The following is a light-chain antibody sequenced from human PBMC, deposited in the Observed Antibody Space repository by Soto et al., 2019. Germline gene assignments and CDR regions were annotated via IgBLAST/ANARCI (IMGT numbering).Light chain of an antibody. J-gene: IGKJ1*01. CDR2: GAS. Sequence: EIVMTQSPATLSVSPGERATLSCRASQSVSSNLAWYQQKPGRAPRLLLYGASTRATGIPARFSGSGSGTEFTLTISSLQSEDFAVYYCQHYNNWPRTFGQGTKVEIK. V-gene: IGKV3-15*01. CDR3: QHYNNWPRT. CDR1: QSVSSN.